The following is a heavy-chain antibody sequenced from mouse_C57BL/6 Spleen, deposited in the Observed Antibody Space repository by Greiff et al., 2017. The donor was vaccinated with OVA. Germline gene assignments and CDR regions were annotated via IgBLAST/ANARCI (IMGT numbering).Heavy chain of an antibody. V-gene: IGHV14-4*01. J-gene: IGHJ1*03. Sequence: VQLQQSGAELVRPGASVKLSCTASGFNIKDDYMHWVKQRPEQGLEWIGWIDPENGDTEYASKFQGKATITADTSSNTAYLQLSSLTSEDTAVYYCTRGGRDGVPYWYFDVWGTGTTVTVSS. D-gene: IGHD3-3*01. CDR3: TRGGRDGVPYWYFDV. CDR1: GFNIKDDY. CDR2: IDPENGDT.